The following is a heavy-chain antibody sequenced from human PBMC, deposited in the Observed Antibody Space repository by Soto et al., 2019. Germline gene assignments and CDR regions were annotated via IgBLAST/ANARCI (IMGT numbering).Heavy chain of an antibody. CDR2: INHSGST. Sequence: PSETLSLTCAVYGGSFSGYYWSWIRQPPGKGLEWIGEINHSGSTNYNPSLKSRVTISVDTSKNQFSLKLSSVTAADTAVYYCARGLKNYYGSGALNYWGQGTLVTVSS. CDR3: ARGLKNYYGSGALNY. D-gene: IGHD3-10*01. V-gene: IGHV4-34*01. CDR1: GGSFSGYY. J-gene: IGHJ4*02.